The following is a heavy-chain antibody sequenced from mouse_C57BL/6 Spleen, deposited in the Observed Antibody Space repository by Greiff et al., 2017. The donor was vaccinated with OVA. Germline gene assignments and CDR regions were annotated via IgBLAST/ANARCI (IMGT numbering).Heavy chain of an antibody. J-gene: IGHJ3*01. CDR1: GYAFSSSW. CDR3: ARDYYGSSFAY. Sequence: VQLQQSGPELVKPGASVKISCKASGYAFSSSWMNWVKQRPGKGLEWIGRIYPGDGDTNYNGKFKGKATLTADKSSSTAYIQLSSLTSEDSAVYFCARDYYGSSFAYWGQGTLVTVSA. V-gene: IGHV1-82*01. D-gene: IGHD1-1*01. CDR2: IYPGDGDT.